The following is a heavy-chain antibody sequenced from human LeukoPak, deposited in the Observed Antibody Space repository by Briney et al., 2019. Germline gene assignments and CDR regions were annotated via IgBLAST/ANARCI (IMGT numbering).Heavy chain of an antibody. Sequence: SETLSLTCTVSGFSVSSGSYYWGWIRQPLGKGLEWIVNIYYSESTNYNPSLKSRVTISVDTSKNQFSLKLSSVTAADTAVYYCARLKTLGGTVGFDYWGQGTLVTVSS. D-gene: IGHD1-26*01. V-gene: IGHV4-61*01. CDR1: GFSVSSGSYY. J-gene: IGHJ4*02. CDR2: IYYSEST. CDR3: ARLKTLGGTVGFDY.